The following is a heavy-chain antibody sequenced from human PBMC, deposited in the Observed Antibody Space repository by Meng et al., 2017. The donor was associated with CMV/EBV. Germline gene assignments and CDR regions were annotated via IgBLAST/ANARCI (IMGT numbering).Heavy chain of an antibody. J-gene: IGHJ4*02. Sequence: SETLSLTCAVYGGSFSGYYWSWIRQPPGKGLEWIGEINHSGSTNYNPSLKSRVTISVDTSKNQFSQKLSSVTAADTAVYYCARVCYYDSSGYYYEGAYYFDYWGQGTLVTVSS. CDR1: GGSFSGYY. CDR2: INHSGST. V-gene: IGHV4-34*01. CDR3: ARVCYYDSSGYYYEGAYYFDY. D-gene: IGHD3-22*01.